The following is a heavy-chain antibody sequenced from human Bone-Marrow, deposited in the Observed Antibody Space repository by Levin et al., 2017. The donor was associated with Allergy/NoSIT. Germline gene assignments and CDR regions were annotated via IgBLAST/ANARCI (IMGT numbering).Heavy chain of an antibody. D-gene: IGHD3-10*01. CDR2: IHTDGTT. CDR1: GFTINSNY. J-gene: IGHJ4*02. CDR3: ARDFPMTRGVKPNLQ. V-gene: IGHV3-53*01. Sequence: GGSLRLSCAVSGFTINSNYMNWVRQAPGKGLEWVSVIHTDGTTYYADSVKGRFTVSRDNSKNTLYLLMKSLRAEDTAVYYCARDFPMTRGVKPNLQWGKGTPVTVSS.